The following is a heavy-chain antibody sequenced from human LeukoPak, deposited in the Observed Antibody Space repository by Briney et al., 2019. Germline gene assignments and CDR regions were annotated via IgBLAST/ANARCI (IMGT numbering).Heavy chain of an antibody. D-gene: IGHD5-18*01. J-gene: IGHJ4*02. CDR3: AKDVDTAMVNPTFDY. Sequence: GGSLRLSCAASGFTFSSYAMSWVSHAPGKGLEWVSAISGSGGSTYYADSVKGRFTISRDNSKNTLYLQMNSLRAEDTAVYYCAKDVDTAMVNPTFDYWGQGTLVTVSS. V-gene: IGHV3-23*01. CDR1: GFTFSSYA. CDR2: ISGSGGST.